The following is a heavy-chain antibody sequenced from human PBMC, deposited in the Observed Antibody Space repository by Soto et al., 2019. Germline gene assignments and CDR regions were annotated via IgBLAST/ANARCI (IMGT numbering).Heavy chain of an antibody. CDR3: ARDAYDFWSGYYQGYDY. CDR2: IYYSGST. J-gene: IGHJ4*02. CDR1: GGSISSYY. D-gene: IGHD3-3*01. V-gene: IGHV4-59*01. Sequence: TSETLSLTCTVSGGSISSYYWSWIRQPPGKGLEWIGYIYYSGSTNYNPSLKSRVTISVDTSKNQFSLKLSSVTAADTAVYYCARDAYDFWSGYYQGYDYWGQGTLVT.